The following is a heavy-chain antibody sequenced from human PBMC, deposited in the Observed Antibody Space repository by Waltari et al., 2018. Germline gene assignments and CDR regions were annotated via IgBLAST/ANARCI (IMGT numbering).Heavy chain of an antibody. V-gene: IGHV3-53*02. CDR2: IYTTGST. D-gene: IGHD6-19*01. Sequence: EVELVETGGGLTQPGVSRRPPCSASWFPGSDRYLPGVRLAPGKGLEGVSLIYTTGSTYYANAVKGRCTISRDISKNTLYLQMNSLRAEDTAVYYCARDRRYISGRLRRYYGLDVWGQGTTVTVSS. J-gene: IGHJ6*02. CDR3: ARDRRYISGRLRRYYGLDV. CDR1: WFPGSDRY.